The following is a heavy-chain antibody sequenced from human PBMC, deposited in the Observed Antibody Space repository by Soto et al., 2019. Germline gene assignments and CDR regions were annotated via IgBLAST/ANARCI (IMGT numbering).Heavy chain of an antibody. Sequence: QVQLQQWGAGLLKPSETLSLTCAVYGGSFSGYYWSWIRQPPGKGLEWIGEINHSGSTNYNPSLKSRVPLSVDTSTHQFSLKLSPVNAADTAVSSCARDAPRYCSGGSCYSGRDDWGHVTLVTVSS. V-gene: IGHV4-34*01. CDR2: INHSGST. CDR3: ARDAPRYCSGGSCYSGRDD. D-gene: IGHD2-15*01. CDR1: GGSFSGYY. J-gene: IGHJ4*01.